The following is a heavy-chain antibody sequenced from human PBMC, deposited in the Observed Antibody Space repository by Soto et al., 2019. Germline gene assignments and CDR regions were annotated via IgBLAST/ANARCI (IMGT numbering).Heavy chain of an antibody. CDR3: ARGGLGNYYNDY. D-gene: IGHD3-10*01. CDR2: IKGDGTIT. J-gene: IGHJ4*02. V-gene: IGHV3-74*01. Sequence: EVQLVESGGGLVQPGGSLKLSCAASGFTFSRDWWHWFRQSPGRGRVWVSRIKGDGTITNYADSVKGRFTTSRDNAKNTVYLQLNSLTTEDTAVYYCARGGLGNYYNDYWGQGTLVTVSS. CDR1: GFTFSRDW.